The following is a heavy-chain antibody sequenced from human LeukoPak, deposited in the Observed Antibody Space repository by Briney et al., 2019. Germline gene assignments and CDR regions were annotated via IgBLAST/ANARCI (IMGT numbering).Heavy chain of an antibody. CDR1: GYTFTGYY. Sequence: ASVKVSCKASGYTFTGYYMHWVRQAPGQGLEWMGWINPNSGGANYAQKFQGRVTMTRDTSISTAYMELSRLRSDDTAVYYCARGRNSGSPKHFQHWGQGTLVTVSS. CDR3: ARGRNSGSPKHFQH. V-gene: IGHV1-2*02. D-gene: IGHD1-26*01. CDR2: INPNSGGA. J-gene: IGHJ1*01.